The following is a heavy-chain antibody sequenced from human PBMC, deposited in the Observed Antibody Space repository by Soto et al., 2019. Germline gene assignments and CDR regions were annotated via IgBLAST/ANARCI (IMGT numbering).Heavy chain of an antibody. V-gene: IGHV3-23*01. D-gene: IGHD6-13*01. CDR2: ISGSGGST. Sequence: ESGGGLVQPGGSLRLSCAASGFTFSNYAVTWVRQAPGKGLEWVSTISGSGGSTYYADSVKGRFTISRDNSKNTLYLQMNSLRAEDMAVYYCAKDQGSSWYEIDYWGQGTLVTVSS. J-gene: IGHJ4*02. CDR1: GFTFSNYA. CDR3: AKDQGSSWYEIDY.